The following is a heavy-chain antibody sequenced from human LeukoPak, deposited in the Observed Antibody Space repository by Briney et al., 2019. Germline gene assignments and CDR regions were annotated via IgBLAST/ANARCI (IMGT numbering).Heavy chain of an antibody. D-gene: IGHD6-19*01. CDR1: GFTFTRYG. CDR2: ISGYNGDT. V-gene: IGHV1-18*04. CDR3: ARDPTNTSGRYAHFDY. J-gene: IGHJ4*02. Sequence: ASVTVSCMASGFTFTRYGITCVRHPHRQGIEWKCCISGYNGDTNYAQKLQGRVTMNRDTYTSTVYMDLRSLSSDDTAVYDCARDPTNTSGRYAHFDYWGQGTLVTVSS.